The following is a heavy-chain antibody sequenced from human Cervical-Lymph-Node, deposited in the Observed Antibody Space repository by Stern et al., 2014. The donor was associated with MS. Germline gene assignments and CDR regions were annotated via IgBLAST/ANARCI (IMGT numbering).Heavy chain of an antibody. CDR3: ARRLCSGGSCYPDY. D-gene: IGHD2-15*01. V-gene: IGHV5-51*01. Sequence: VQLVESGAEVKKPGESLKISCKGSGYNFTSYWIGWVRQMPGKGLEWIGIIYPGDSDTRYSPSFQGQVPISADKPISTAYLQWSSLKASDTAMYYCARRLCSGGSCYPDYWGQGTLVTVSS. CDR2: IYPGDSDT. CDR1: GYNFTSYW. J-gene: IGHJ4*02.